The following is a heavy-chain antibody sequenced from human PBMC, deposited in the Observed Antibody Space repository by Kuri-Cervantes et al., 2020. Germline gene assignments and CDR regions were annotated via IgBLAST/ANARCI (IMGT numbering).Heavy chain of an antibody. CDR1: GFTFSSYS. D-gene: IGHD3-10*01. CDR2: IKQDGSEK. J-gene: IGHJ5*02. Sequence: GESLKISCAASGFTFSSYSMNWVRQAPGKGLEWVANIKQDGSEKYYVDSVKGRFTIPRDNAKNSLYLQMNSLRAEDTAVYYCARDQDYYGSGGWFDPWGQGTLVTVSS. V-gene: IGHV3-7*01. CDR3: ARDQDYYGSGGWFDP.